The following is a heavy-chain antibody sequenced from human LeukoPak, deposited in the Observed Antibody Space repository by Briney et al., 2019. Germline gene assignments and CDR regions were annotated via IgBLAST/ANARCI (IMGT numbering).Heavy chain of an antibody. CDR2: IYTSGST. J-gene: IGHJ6*03. CDR3: ARQSLGYCSGGSCPYMDV. Sequence: SETLSLTCTVSGGSISSSNYYWSWIRQPAGKGLEWIGRIYTSGSTNYNPSLKSRVTMSVDTSKNQFSLKLSSVTAADTAVYYCARQSLGYCSGGSCPYMDVWGKGTTVTISS. D-gene: IGHD2-15*01. CDR1: GGSISSSNYY. V-gene: IGHV4-61*02.